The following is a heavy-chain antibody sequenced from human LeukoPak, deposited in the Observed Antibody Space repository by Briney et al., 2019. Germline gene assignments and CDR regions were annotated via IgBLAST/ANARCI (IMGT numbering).Heavy chain of an antibody. V-gene: IGHV3-74*01. Sequence: PGGSLRLSCAASGFTFSSYWMHWVRQAPGKGLVWVSRINSDGSSTIYADSVKGRFTISRDNAKNTLYLQMNSLRAKDTAVYYCARGRYDILTGHYYFDYWGQGTLVTVSS. CDR3: ARGRYDILTGHYYFDY. D-gene: IGHD3-9*01. J-gene: IGHJ4*02. CDR1: GFTFSSYW. CDR2: INSDGSST.